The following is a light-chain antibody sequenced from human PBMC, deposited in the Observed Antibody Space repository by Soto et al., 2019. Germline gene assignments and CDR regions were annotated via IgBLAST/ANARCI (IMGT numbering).Light chain of an antibody. V-gene: IGLV3-21*02. Sequence: SYELTQPPSVSVSPGQTARVTCERNNIGSLSVKWYLQKPGQAPVLIVYGDSDRLSGSNSGNTATLTISRVEAADEADYYCQVWDGDSDDRYVFGTGTKVTVL. CDR3: QVWDGDSDDRYV. J-gene: IGLJ1*01. CDR2: GDS. CDR1: NIGSLS.